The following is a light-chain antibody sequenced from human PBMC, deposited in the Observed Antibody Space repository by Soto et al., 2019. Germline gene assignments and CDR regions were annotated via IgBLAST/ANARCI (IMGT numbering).Light chain of an antibody. V-gene: IGKV1-5*01. CDR2: DAS. J-gene: IGKJ1*01. CDR1: QSISSW. CDR3: QQYNSYPWT. Sequence: DIQMTQSPSTLSASVGDRVTITCRASQSISSWLAWYQQKPGKAPKLLIYDASRLESGVPSRFSGIGSGTEFTLPISSLQPDDFATYCCQQYNSYPWTFGQGTKGEIK.